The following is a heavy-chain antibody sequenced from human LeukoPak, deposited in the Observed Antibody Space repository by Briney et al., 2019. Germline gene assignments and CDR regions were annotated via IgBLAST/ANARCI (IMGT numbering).Heavy chain of an antibody. V-gene: IGHV4-34*01. J-gene: IGHJ4*02. Sequence: PSETLSLTCAVYGGSFSGYYWSWIRQPPGKGLEWIGEINHSGSTNYNPSLKSRVTISVDTSKNQFSLKLSSVTAADTAVYYCARLGGSGYYYFDYWGQGTLVTVSS. D-gene: IGHD3-22*01. CDR3: ARLGGSGYYYFDY. CDR2: INHSGST. CDR1: GGSFSGYY.